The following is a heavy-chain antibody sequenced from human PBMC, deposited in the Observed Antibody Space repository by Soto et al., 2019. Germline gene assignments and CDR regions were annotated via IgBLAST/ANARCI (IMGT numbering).Heavy chain of an antibody. Sequence: SETLSLTCAVHGGSFSGYYWSWIRQPPGKGLEWIGEINHSGSTNYNPSLKSRVTISVDTSKNQFSLKLSSVTAADTAVYYCARQSRSYDSSGYPDYWGQGTLVTVSS. CDR2: INHSGST. CDR1: GGSFSGYY. D-gene: IGHD3-22*01. V-gene: IGHV4-34*01. J-gene: IGHJ4*02. CDR3: ARQSRSYDSSGYPDY.